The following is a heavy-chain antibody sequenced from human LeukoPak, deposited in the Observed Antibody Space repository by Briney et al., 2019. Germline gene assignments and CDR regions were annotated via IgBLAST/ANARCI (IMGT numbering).Heavy chain of an antibody. J-gene: IGHJ4*02. D-gene: IGHD1-7*01. V-gene: IGHV4-39*01. Sequence: SETLSLTCTVSGGSMSSSSYYWGWIRQPPGKGLEWIGSIYYSGSTYYNPSLKSRVTISVDTPKSQFSLKLSSVTAADTAVYYCARLNGLELPDWGQGTLVTVSS. CDR1: GGSMSSSSYY. CDR2: IYYSGST. CDR3: ARLNGLELPD.